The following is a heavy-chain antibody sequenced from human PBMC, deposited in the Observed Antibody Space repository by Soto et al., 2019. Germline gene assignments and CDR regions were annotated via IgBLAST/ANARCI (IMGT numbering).Heavy chain of an antibody. J-gene: IGHJ6*02. CDR1: GYSISRGYY. CDR3: ARDRSPTPYYDFWSGTYGMDV. V-gene: IGHV4-38-2*02. D-gene: IGHD3-3*01. CDR2: IYHSGTT. Sequence: ETLSLTCAVSGYSISRGYYWGWIRQPPGRGLEWIGSIYHSGTTFYNPSLKSRVNISVDTSKNQFSLKLKYVTAADTAVYYCARDRSPTPYYDFWSGTYGMDVWGQGTTVTVSS.